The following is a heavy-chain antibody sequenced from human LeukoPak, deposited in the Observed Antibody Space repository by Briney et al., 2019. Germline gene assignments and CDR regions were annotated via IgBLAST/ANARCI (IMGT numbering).Heavy chain of an antibody. CDR3: AKDNLVGGEDLGILDY. Sequence: GGSLRLSCAASGFTVSSNYMSWVRQAPGKGLEWVSVIYSGGSTYYADSVKGRFTISRDNSKNTLYLQMNSLRAEDTAVYYCAKDNLVGGEDLGILDYWGQGTLVTVSS. CDR1: GFTVSSNY. J-gene: IGHJ4*02. V-gene: IGHV3-53*01. D-gene: IGHD3-10*01. CDR2: IYSGGST.